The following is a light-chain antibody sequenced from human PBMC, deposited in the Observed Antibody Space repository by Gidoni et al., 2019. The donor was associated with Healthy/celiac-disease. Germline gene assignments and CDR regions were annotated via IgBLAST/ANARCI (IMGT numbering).Light chain of an antibody. CDR3: RQYSYWTPWT. CDR1: QSGSSN. Sequence: VMPHSPATLSASPGGRATISCRASQSGSSNLVWYQQKTGQAPRLLIYGASTRATGIPARFSGSGSGTEVTLTISSLQSEDFAVYYCRQYSYWTPWTFGQGTKVEIK. J-gene: IGKJ1*01. V-gene: IGKV3-15*01. CDR2: GAS.